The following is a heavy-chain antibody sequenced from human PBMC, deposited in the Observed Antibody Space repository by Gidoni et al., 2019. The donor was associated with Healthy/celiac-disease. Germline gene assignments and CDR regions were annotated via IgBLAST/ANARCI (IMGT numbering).Heavy chain of an antibody. V-gene: IGHV4-61*02. J-gene: IGHJ6*02. D-gene: IGHD2-2*03. Sequence: QVQLQESGPGLVKPSQTLSLTCTVSGGSISSGSYYWRWIRQPAGKGLEWIGRIYTSGSTNYNPSLKSRVTISVDTSKNQFSLKLSSVTAADTSVYYCARENGYCSSTSCYSYYYGMDVWGQGTTVTVS. CDR1: GGSISSGSYY. CDR3: ARENGYCSSTSCYSYYYGMDV. CDR2: IYTSGST.